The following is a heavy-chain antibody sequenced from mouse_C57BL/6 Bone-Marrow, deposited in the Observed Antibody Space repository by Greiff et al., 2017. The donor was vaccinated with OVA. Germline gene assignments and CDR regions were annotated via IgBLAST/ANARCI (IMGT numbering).Heavy chain of an antibody. D-gene: IGHD1-1*01. J-gene: IGHJ1*03. CDR3: ATAGYYYGSRWYFDV. Sequence: QVQLQQSGAELVRPGTSVKVSCKASGYAFTNYLIEWVKQRPGQGLEWIGVINPGSGGTNYNEKFKGKATLTADKSSSTAYMQLSSLTSEDSAVYCCATAGYYYGSRWYFDVWGTGTTVTVSS. CDR1: GYAFTNYL. CDR2: INPGSGGT. V-gene: IGHV1-54*01.